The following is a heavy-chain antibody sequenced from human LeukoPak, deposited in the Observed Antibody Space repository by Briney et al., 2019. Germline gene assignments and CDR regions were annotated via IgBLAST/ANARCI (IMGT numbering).Heavy chain of an antibody. D-gene: IGHD3-22*01. J-gene: IGHJ4*02. CDR3: ARGNRITMLVVVITSADY. Sequence: ASVKVSCKASGYTFTGYYMDWVRQAPGQGLEWMGWINPTSGGTNYAQKFQGRVTMTRDTSISAAYMELSRLRSDDTAVYYCARGNRITMLVVVITSADYWGQGTLVTVSS. V-gene: IGHV1-2*02. CDR1: GYTFTGYY. CDR2: INPTSGGT.